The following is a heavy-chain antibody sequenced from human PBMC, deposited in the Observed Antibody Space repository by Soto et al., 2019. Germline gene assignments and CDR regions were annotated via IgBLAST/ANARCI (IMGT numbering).Heavy chain of an antibody. CDR3: ARGRGSTGYLGREHYFDY. V-gene: IGHV3-66*01. Sequence: EVQVVESGGGLVQPGGSLRLSCAASGFSVTNNYMNWVRQAPGKGLEWVSIIDIGGNTYYADSVKDRFTISRDNSRNTLYLHMAGVRAEDTAVYYCARGRGSTGYLGREHYFDYWGQGTLVTVSP. D-gene: IGHD2-2*01. CDR1: GFSVTNNY. J-gene: IGHJ4*02. CDR2: IDIGGNT.